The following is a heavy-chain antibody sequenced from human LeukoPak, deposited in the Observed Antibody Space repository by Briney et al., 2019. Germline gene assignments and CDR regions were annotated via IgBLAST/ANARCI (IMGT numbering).Heavy chain of an antibody. CDR1: GFTFSSYA. Sequence: GGSLRLSCAASGFTFSSYAMHWVRQAPGKGLEWVAVISYDGSNKYYADSVKGRFTISRDNSKNTLYLQMNSLRAEDTAVYYCASLGIAADFDYWGQGTLVTVSS. CDR2: ISYDGSNK. V-gene: IGHV3-30-3*01. D-gene: IGHD6-25*01. J-gene: IGHJ4*02. CDR3: ASLGIAADFDY.